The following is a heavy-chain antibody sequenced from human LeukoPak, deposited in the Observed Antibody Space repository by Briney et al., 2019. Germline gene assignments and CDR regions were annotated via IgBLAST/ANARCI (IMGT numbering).Heavy chain of an antibody. V-gene: IGHV3-23*01. CDR1: GFSFSIYR. J-gene: IGHJ4*02. Sequence: GGSLRLSCAASGFSFSIYRMNWVRQAPGKGPEWVSAISGSGGSTYYADSVKGRFTISRDNSKNTLYLQMNSLRAEDTAVYYCAKEPRITIFGVVTNPFDYWGQGTLVTVSS. D-gene: IGHD3-3*01. CDR3: AKEPRITIFGVVTNPFDY. CDR2: ISGSGGST.